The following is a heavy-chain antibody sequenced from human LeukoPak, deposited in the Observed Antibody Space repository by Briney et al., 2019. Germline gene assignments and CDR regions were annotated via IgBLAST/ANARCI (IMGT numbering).Heavy chain of an antibody. D-gene: IGHD2-21*02. Sequence: GGSLRLSCAASGFTFSSYAMHWVRQAPGKGLEWVAVISYDGSNKYYADSVKGRFTISRDNSKNTVYLQMNNLRAEDTGVYYCARDRLEAVTDDDYFDYWGQGTLVTVSS. CDR3: ARDRLEAVTDDDYFDY. V-gene: IGHV3-30-3*01. J-gene: IGHJ4*02. CDR2: ISYDGSNK. CDR1: GFTFSSYA.